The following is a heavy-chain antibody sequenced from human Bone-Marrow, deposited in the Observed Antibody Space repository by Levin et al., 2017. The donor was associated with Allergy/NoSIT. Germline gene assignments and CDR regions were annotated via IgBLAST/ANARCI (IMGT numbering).Heavy chain of an antibody. CDR3: ARRSGYSSGVYYFDY. CDR1: GGSISSGGYP. CDR2: IYHSGST. V-gene: IGHV4-30-2*01. J-gene: IGHJ4*02. Sequence: SQTLSLTCAVSGGSISSGGYPWSWIRQPPGKGLEWIGYIYHSGSTYYNPSLKSRVTISVDRSKNQFSLKLSSVTAADTAVYYCARRSGYSSGVYYFDYWGQGTLVTVSS. D-gene: IGHD6-19*01.